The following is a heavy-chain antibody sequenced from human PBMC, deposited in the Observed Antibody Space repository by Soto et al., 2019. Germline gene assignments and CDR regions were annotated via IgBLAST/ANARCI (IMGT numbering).Heavy chain of an antibody. J-gene: IGHJ4*02. V-gene: IGHV1-69*01. D-gene: IGHD5-18*01. CDR1: GGTFSSYA. Sequence: QVQLVQSGAEVKKPGSSVKVSCKASGGTFSSYAISWVRQAPGQGLEWMGGIIPIFGTANYAQKFQGRVTITADESTSTAYMELSSLRSEETAVYYCARGQRRGDTAMVTVRLFDYWGQGTLVTVSS. CDR3: ARGQRRGDTAMVTVRLFDY. CDR2: IIPIFGTA.